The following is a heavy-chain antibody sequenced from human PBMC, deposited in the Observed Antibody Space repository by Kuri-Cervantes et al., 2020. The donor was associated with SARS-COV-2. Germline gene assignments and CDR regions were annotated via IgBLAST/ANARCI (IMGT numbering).Heavy chain of an antibody. CDR3: ARSTVGFDS. V-gene: IGHV3-53*01. J-gene: IGHJ4*02. Sequence: GESLKISCAASGFSVRSNYMSWVRQAPGKGLEWVSSIYSSGSTYYADSVKGRFTSSRENYKNTVYLRLNSLRVGDTAVYYCARSTVGFDSWGQGTLVTSPQ. D-gene: IGHD4-23*01. CDR2: IYSSGST. CDR1: GFSVRSNY.